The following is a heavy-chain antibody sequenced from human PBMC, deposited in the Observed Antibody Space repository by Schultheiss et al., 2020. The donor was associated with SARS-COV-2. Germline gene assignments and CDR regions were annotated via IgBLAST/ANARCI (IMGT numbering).Heavy chain of an antibody. V-gene: IGHV1-46*01. J-gene: IGHJ6*02. CDR1: GYTFTRYY. CDR2: INPSGGST. D-gene: IGHD2-21*02. CDR3: AREGSRIRSPHIVVVTAISAYYGMDV. Sequence: ASVKVSCKASGYTFTRYYMHWVRQAPGQGLEWMGIINPSGGSTSYAQKFQGRVTMTRDTSTSTVYMELSSLRSEDTAVYYCAREGSRIRSPHIVVVTAISAYYGMDVWGQGTTVTVSS.